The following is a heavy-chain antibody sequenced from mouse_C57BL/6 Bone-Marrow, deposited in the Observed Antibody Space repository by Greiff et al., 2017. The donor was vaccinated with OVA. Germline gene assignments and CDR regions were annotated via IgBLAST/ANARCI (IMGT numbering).Heavy chain of an antibody. D-gene: IGHD3-3*01. Sequence: EVQRVESGGGLVKPGGSLKLSCAASGFTFSDYGMHWVRQAPEKGLEWVAYISSGSSTIYYADTVKGRFTIARDNAKNTLFLQMTSLRSEDTAMYYGATRDGLLGGFAYWGQGTLVTVSA. CDR2: ISSGSSTI. CDR1: GFTFSDYG. V-gene: IGHV5-17*01. J-gene: IGHJ3*01. CDR3: ATRDGLLGGFAY.